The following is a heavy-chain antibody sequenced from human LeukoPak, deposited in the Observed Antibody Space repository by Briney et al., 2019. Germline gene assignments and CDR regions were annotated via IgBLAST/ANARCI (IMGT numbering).Heavy chain of an antibody. V-gene: IGHV1-18*01. CDR1: GYTFTSYG. CDR3: ARAVDNWTGYYMDF. J-gene: IGHJ4*02. D-gene: IGHD3/OR15-3a*01. CDR2: ISDYNGNT. Sequence: ASVKVSCKASGYTFTSYGISWVRQAPGQGLEWMGWISDYNGNTNYAQKLQGRVTMTTDTSTSTAYMELRSLRPDDTAVYYCARAVDNWTGYYMDFWGQGTLVTVSS.